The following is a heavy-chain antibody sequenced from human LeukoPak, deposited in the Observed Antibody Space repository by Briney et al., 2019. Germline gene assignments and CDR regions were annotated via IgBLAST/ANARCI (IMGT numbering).Heavy chain of an antibody. Sequence: PGGSLRLSCAASGFTFSDYYMSWIRQAPGKGLEWVSYISSRGSSIYFADSVKGRFTISRDNAKNSVYLQMNSLRAEDTAVYYCAREASYSSSWATFDYWGQGTLVTVSS. CDR3: AREASYSSSWATFDY. D-gene: IGHD6-13*01. CDR2: ISSRGSSI. CDR1: GFTFSDYY. J-gene: IGHJ4*02. V-gene: IGHV3-11*04.